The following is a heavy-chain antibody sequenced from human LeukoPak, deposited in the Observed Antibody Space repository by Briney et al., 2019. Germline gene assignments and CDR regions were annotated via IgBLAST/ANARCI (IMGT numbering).Heavy chain of an antibody. CDR2: ISGSGGST. CDR3: ARNLRPGSSYGYYYGMDV. Sequence: GGPLRLSCAASGFTFSSYAMSWVRQAPGKGLEWVAAISGSGGSTYYADSVKGRFTISRDNSKNTLYLQMNSLRAEDTAVYYCARNLRPGSSYGYYYGMDVWGQGTTVTVSS. D-gene: IGHD3-10*01. CDR1: GFTFSSYA. V-gene: IGHV3-23*01. J-gene: IGHJ6*02.